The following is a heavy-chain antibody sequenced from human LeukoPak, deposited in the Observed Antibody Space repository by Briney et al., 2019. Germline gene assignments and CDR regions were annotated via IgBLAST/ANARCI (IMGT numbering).Heavy chain of an antibody. V-gene: IGHV3-7*01. CDR2: IKQDGSEK. Sequence: GGSLRLSCAASGFTFSSYSMNWVRQAPGKGLEWVANIKQDGSEKYYVDSVKGRFTISRDNAKNSLYLQMNSLRAEDTAVYYCARDRASKHSSSSVSWFDPWGQGTLVTVSS. CDR3: ARDRASKHSSSSVSWFDP. J-gene: IGHJ5*02. D-gene: IGHD6-6*01. CDR1: GFTFSSYS.